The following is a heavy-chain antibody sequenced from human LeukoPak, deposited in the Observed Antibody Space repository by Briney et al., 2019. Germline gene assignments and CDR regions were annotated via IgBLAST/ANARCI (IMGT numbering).Heavy chain of an antibody. CDR2: IYPGDSDT. Sequence: GDSLKISCKGSGYSFSSYLIGWVRRLPGKGLGWMGVIYPGDSDTRYSPSFQGQVTISADKSISTAYLQWSSLTASDTAMYYCARHRPYSSGCRHFDYWGQGTLVTVSS. CDR1: GYSFSSYL. D-gene: IGHD6-19*01. J-gene: IGHJ4*02. V-gene: IGHV5-51*01. CDR3: ARHRPYSSGCRHFDY.